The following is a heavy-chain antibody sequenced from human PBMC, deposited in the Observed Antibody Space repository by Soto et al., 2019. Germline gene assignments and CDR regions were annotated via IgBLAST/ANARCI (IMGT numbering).Heavy chain of an antibody. CDR1: GFTFSSYA. J-gene: IGHJ4*02. CDR2: ISGSGGST. CDR3: AKARPLRSQHLLWFGVGYFDY. V-gene: IGHV3-23*01. D-gene: IGHD3-10*01. Sequence: GGSLRLSCAASGFTFSSYAMSWVRQAPGKGLEWVSAISGSGGSTYYADSVKGRFTISRDNSKNTLYLQMNSLRAEDTAVYYCAKARPLRSQHLLWFGVGYFDYWGQGTLVTVSS.